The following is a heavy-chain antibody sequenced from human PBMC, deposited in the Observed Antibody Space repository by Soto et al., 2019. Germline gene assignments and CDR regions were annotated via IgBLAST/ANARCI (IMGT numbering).Heavy chain of an antibody. CDR1: GGSISGSY. Sequence: SETLSLTCTVSGGSISGSYWSWIRQTPGKVLEWIGFIHYTGSTNYNTSLKSRVTMSVDSAKNQFSLQLRSVTAADTAVYFCAKYRRTDAEGYSFDFWGQGALVTV. V-gene: IGHV4-59*01. CDR2: IHYTGST. J-gene: IGHJ4*02. CDR3: AKYRRTDAEGYSFDF. D-gene: IGHD2-15*01.